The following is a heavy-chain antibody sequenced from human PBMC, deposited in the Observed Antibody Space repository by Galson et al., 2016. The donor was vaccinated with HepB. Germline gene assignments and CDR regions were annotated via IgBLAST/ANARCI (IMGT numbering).Heavy chain of an antibody. CDR1: GFPFSSYA. J-gene: IGHJ4*02. V-gene: IGHV3-30*04. CDR3: ARDTGWNDQVDY. CDR2: TSFDGSDK. D-gene: IGHD1-1*01. Sequence: SLRLSCAASGFPFSSYAVHWVRQAPGKGLEWVAVTSFDGSDKYYTDSVKGRFTVSRDNSRNTLFLQMCSLRAEDTAVYYCARDTGWNDQVDYWGQGTLVTVSS.